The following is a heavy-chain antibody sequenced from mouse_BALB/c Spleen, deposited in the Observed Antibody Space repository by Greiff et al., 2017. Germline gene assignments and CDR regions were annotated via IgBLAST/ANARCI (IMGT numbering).Heavy chain of an antibody. J-gene: IGHJ2*01. CDR3: TRLTGTEGYYFDY. CDR2: IYPGNSDT. V-gene: IGHV1-5*01. CDR1: GYTFTSYW. Sequence: VQLKQSGTVLARPGASVKMSCKASGYTFTSYWMHWVKQRPGQGLEWIGAIYPGNSDTSYNQKFKGKAKLTAVTSTSTAYMELSSLTNEDSAVYYCTRLTGTEGYYFDYWGQGTTLTVSS. D-gene: IGHD4-1*01.